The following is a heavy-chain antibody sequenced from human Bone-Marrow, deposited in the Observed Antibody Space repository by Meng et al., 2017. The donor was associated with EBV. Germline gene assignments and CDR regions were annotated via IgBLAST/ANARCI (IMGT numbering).Heavy chain of an antibody. CDR2: ISPNNGAT. V-gene: IGHV1-2*06. J-gene: IGHJ4*02. Sequence: QGQLGQSGDEVKKPGASVRCSCKAPEYSFTAYSMHWVRQAPGQGLEWMGQISPNNGATKYAQQFQGRVTMTWDTSTSTAYMELNRLRSTDTAIYYCAKSGWNPSWGQGTLVTVSS. CDR3: AKSGWNPS. D-gene: IGHD6-19*01. CDR1: EYSFTAYS.